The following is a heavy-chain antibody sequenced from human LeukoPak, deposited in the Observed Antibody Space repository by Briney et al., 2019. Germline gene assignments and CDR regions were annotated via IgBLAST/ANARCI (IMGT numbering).Heavy chain of an antibody. V-gene: IGHV3-23*01. CDR2: ISAGGGST. CDR1: GFTFSSYA. Sequence: TGGSLRLSCAASGFTFSSYAMSWVRQAPGKGLEWVAGISAGGGSTYYADSVKGRFTISRDNSKNTLYLQMNSLRAEDTAVYYCARDPNDFWSGSHFDYWGQGTLVTVSS. D-gene: IGHD3-3*01. CDR3: ARDPNDFWSGSHFDY. J-gene: IGHJ4*02.